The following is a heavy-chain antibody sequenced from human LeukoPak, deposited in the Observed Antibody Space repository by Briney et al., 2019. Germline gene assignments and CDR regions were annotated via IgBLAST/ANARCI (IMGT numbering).Heavy chain of an antibody. Sequence: GGSLRLSCAASGFTFSSYSMNWVRQAPGKGLEWVSYISSSSSTIYYADSVKGRFTISRDNAKNSLYLQMNSLRAEDTAVYYCARGINRRWLHAFHHYFDYWGQGTLVTVSS. CDR1: GFTFSSYS. J-gene: IGHJ4*02. CDR2: ISSSSSTI. D-gene: IGHD5-24*01. CDR3: ARGINRRWLHAFHHYFDY. V-gene: IGHV3-48*01.